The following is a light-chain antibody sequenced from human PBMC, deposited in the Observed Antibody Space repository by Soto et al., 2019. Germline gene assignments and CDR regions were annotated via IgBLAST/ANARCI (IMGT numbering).Light chain of an antibody. CDR2: DTS. Sequence: IVMTQSPATLSVSTGERATLSCRASQSVSIKLAWYQQRPGQAPRLLIYDTSTRATGIPARFSGSGSGTEFTLTISSLQSEDFAVYYCQQYNNWPPITFGQGTRLEI. V-gene: IGKV3-15*01. CDR3: QQYNNWPPIT. J-gene: IGKJ5*01. CDR1: QSVSIK.